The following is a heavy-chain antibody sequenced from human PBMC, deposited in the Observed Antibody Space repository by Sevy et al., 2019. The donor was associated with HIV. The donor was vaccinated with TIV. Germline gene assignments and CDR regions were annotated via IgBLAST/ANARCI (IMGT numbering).Heavy chain of an antibody. V-gene: IGHV3-23*01. CDR1: GFTFSKYS. D-gene: IGHD2-8*01. CDR2: LSFGCGEI. J-gene: IGHJ4*02. CDR3: AREGCTKPHDY. Sequence: GGSLRLSCAASGFTFSKYSMSWVRQPPGKGLEWVSTLSFGCGEINYADSVKGRFTISRDNSKSSVYLQINNLRPEDTAVYYCAREGCTKPHDYWGQGTRVTVSS.